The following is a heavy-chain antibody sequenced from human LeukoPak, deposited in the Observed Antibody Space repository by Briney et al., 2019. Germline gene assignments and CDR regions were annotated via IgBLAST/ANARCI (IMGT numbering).Heavy chain of an antibody. CDR1: GGSISSYY. J-gene: IGHJ5*02. Sequence: SETLSLTCTVPGGSISSYYWSWIRQPPGKGLEWIGYIYYSGSTNYNPSLKSRVTISVDTSKNQFSLKLSSVTAADTAVYYCARDQWTVTTDRGSWWFDPWGQGTLVTVSS. CDR3: ARDQWTVTTDRGSWWFDP. CDR2: IYYSGST. D-gene: IGHD4-11*01. V-gene: IGHV4-59*01.